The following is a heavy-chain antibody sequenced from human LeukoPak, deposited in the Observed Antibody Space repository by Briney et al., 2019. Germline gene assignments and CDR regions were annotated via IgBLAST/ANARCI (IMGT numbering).Heavy chain of an antibody. V-gene: IGHV1-2*02. J-gene: IGHJ4*02. Sequence: ASVKVSCKASGYTFTRYYMHWVRQAPGQGGEGMGWINPNSGGTNYAQKFQGRVTMTRDTSISTAYMELSRLRSDDTAVYYCVRSRRDIWAVAGHFDYWGQGTLATVSS. CDR1: GYTFTRYY. CDR3: VRSRRDIWAVAGHFDY. D-gene: IGHD6-19*01. CDR2: INPNSGGT.